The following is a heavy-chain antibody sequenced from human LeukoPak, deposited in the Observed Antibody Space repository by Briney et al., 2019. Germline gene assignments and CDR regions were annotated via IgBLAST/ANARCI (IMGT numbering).Heavy chain of an antibody. CDR3: ARDGLGYCSSASCFTGVFDY. V-gene: IGHV3-33*01. D-gene: IGHD2-2*02. Sequence: QPGRSLRLSCAASGFTSSNFGMHWVRQAPGKGLEWVAVIWYDGSNKYYADSVKGRFTISRDNSKNTLYLHMDSLRVEDAAVYYCARDGLGYCSSASCFTGVFDYWGQGTVVTVSS. CDR1: GFTSSNFG. CDR2: IWYDGSNK. J-gene: IGHJ4*02.